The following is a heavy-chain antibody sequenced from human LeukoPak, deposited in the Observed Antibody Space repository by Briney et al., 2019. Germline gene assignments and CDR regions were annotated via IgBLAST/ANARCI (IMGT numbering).Heavy chain of an antibody. CDR1: GYTFTSYA. D-gene: IGHD3-22*01. Sequence: GASVKVSCKASGYTFTSYAMNWVRQAPGQGLEWMGWINTNTGNPTYAQGFTGRFVFSLDTSVSTAYLQISSLKAEDTAVYYCARDTSSYYYDSSGYYAIWGQGTMVTVSS. CDR2: INTNTGNP. CDR3: ARDTSSYYYDSSGYYAI. J-gene: IGHJ3*02. V-gene: IGHV7-4-1*02.